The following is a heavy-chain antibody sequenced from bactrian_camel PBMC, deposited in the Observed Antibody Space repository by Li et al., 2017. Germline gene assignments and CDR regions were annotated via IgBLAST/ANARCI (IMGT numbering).Heavy chain of an antibody. CDR2: INAGGTSG. CDR1: GFIFGSWV. D-gene: IGHD1*01. V-gene: IGHV3S1*01. J-gene: IGHJ4*01. CDR3: AKDRGTLAGRGFGH. Sequence: HVQLVESGGGLVQPGGSLRLSCTASGFIFGSWVMSWVRQAPGKGLEWVSGINAGGTSGYYANSVKGRFTLSRDDAKNELYPQLNSLKTEDTAMYYCAKDRGTLAGRGFGHWGQGTQVTVS.